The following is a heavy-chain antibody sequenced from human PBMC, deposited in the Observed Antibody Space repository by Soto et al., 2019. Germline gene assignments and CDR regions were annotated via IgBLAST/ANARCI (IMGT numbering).Heavy chain of an antibody. CDR3: ARERRGRSGSNWFDP. J-gene: IGHJ5*02. D-gene: IGHD1-26*01. V-gene: IGHV1-2*02. Sequence: QVQLVQSGAEVKKPGASVKVSCKASGYTFTGYYMHWVRQAPGQGLEWMGWINPNSGGTNYAQKFQGRVTITADKSTSTAYMELSSLRSEDTAVYYCARERRGRSGSNWFDPWGQGTLVTVSS. CDR2: INPNSGGT. CDR1: GYTFTGYY.